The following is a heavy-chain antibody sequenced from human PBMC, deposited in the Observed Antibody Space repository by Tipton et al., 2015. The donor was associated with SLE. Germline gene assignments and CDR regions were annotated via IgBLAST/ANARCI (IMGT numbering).Heavy chain of an antibody. J-gene: IGHJ4*02. V-gene: IGHV3-23*01. CDR2: IDASGGGT. CDR1: GFIFSNYA. CDR3: AEQTSVVHPIDY. D-gene: IGHD4-23*01. Sequence: GSLRLSCAASGFIFSNYAMTWVRQAPGQGLEWVSTIDASGGGTSYADSVKGRLTISRDNSKNTLYLQMNSLRPEDTAVYYCAEQTSVVHPIDYWGQGTLVTVSS.